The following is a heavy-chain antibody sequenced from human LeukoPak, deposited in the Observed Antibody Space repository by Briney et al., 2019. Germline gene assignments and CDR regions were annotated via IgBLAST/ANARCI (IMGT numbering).Heavy chain of an antibody. CDR2: IYYSGST. CDR3: ARDADHYDSSGHQTYYFDY. CDR1: GGSISSYY. J-gene: IGHJ4*02. Sequence: PSETLSLTCTVSGGSISSYYWSWIRQPPGKGLEWIGYIYYSGSTNYNPSLKSRVTISVDTSKKQFSLNLTSVTAADTAVYYCARDADHYDSSGHQTYYFDYWGQGALITVSS. D-gene: IGHD3-22*01. V-gene: IGHV4-59*01.